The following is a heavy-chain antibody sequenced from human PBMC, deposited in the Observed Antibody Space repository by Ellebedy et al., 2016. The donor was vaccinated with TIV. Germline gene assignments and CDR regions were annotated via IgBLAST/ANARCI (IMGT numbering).Heavy chain of an antibody. CDR2: VYYSGST. D-gene: IGHD1-26*01. Sequence: SETLSLTXTVSGGSISSGDYYWSWIRQPPGKGLEWIGHVYYSGSTNYNSSLKSRVTISVDTSKNQFSLKLTSVTAADTAVYYCARARPLGNTLDYWGQGTLVTVSS. CDR3: ARARPLGNTLDY. J-gene: IGHJ4*02. V-gene: IGHV4-61*08. CDR1: GGSISSGDYY.